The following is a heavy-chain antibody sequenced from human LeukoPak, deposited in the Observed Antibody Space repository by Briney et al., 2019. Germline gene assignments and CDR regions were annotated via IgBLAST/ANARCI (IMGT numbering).Heavy chain of an antibody. J-gene: IGHJ4*02. D-gene: IGHD1-26*01. CDR1: GYTFTSYG. Sequence: ASVKVSCKASGYTFTSYGVTWVRQAPGQGLEWMGWISPYNGNTNYAQNLQDRVTMTTDTSTSTAYMELRSLRSDDTAVYYCARDRSGSYPSLGENYWGQGTLVTVSS. CDR2: ISPYNGNT. CDR3: ARDRSGSYPSLGENY. V-gene: IGHV1-18*01.